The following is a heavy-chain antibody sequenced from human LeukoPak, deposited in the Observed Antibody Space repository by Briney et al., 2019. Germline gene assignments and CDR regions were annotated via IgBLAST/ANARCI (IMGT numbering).Heavy chain of an antibody. D-gene: IGHD3-22*01. V-gene: IGHV3-30*04. CDR1: GFTFSSYA. J-gene: IGHJ4*02. CDR3: ARVAIFDSSGYYPSDY. CDR2: ISYDGSNK. Sequence: GGSLRLSCAASGFTFSSYAMHWVRQAPGKGLEWVAVISYDGSNKYYADSVKGRFTISRDNSKNTLYLQMNSLRAEDTAVYYCARVAIFDSSGYYPSDYWGQGTLVTVSS.